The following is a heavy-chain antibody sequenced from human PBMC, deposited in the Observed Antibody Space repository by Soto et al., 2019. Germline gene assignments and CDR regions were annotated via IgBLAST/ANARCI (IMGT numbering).Heavy chain of an antibody. J-gene: IGHJ6*02. V-gene: IGHV1-2*02. CDR1: GYTFTGYY. CDR3: ARAQNGGPLVGATPGYYYGMDV. D-gene: IGHD1-26*01. CDR2: INPNSGGT. Sequence: ASVKVSCKASGYTFTGYYMHWVGQAPGQGLEWMGWINPNSGGTNYAQKFQGRVTMTRDTSISTAYMELSRLRSDDTAVYYCARAQNGGPLVGATPGYYYGMDVWGQGTTVTVSS.